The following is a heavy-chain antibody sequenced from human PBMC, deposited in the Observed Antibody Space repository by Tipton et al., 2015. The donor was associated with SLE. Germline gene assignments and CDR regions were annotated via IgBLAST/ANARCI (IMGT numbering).Heavy chain of an antibody. CDR2: ISYDGSNK. J-gene: IGHJ5*02. CDR3: ARVRIVGAQSGTWFDP. V-gene: IGHV3-30*03. D-gene: IGHD1-26*01. Sequence: SLRLSCAASGFTFSSYGMHWVRQAPGKGLEWVAVISYDGSNKYYADSVKGRFTISRDNSKNTLYLQMNSLRAEDTAVYYCARVRIVGAQSGTWFDPWGQGTLVTVSS. CDR1: GFTFSSYG.